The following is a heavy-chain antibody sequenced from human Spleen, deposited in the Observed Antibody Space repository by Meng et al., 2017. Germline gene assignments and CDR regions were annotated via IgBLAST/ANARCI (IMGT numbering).Heavy chain of an antibody. D-gene: IGHD4-11*01. CDR3: ARGPTTMAHDFDY. CDR1: GGSFSDYY. V-gene: IGHV4-34*01. J-gene: IGHJ4*02. Sequence: QVPFPQWGHGLLKPSETLSLTCVVSGGSFSDYYWSWIRRSPGKGLDWIGEINHSGSTNYNPSLESRATISVDTSQNNLSLKLSSVTAADSAVYYCARGPTTMAHDFDYWGQGTLVTVSS. CDR2: INHSGST.